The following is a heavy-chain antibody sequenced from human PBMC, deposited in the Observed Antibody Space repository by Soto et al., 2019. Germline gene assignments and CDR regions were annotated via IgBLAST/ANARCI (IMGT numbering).Heavy chain of an antibody. V-gene: IGHV3-23*01. J-gene: IGHJ4*02. Sequence: VQLLESGGGLVQPGGSLRLSCEASGFSFSSYAMTWVRQAPGKGLEWVSTISYSGVSTYYADSVKGRFTISRDNSKNTLFLQMDSLRDEDTGVYYCAKDPTVSLRGSDIWGQGNLVTVSS. CDR3: AKDPTVSLRGSDI. CDR1: GFSFSSYA. CDR2: ISYSGVST. D-gene: IGHD4-17*01.